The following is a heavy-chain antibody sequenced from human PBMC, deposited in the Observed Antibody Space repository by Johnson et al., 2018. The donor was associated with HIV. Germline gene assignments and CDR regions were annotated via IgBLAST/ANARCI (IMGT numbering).Heavy chain of an antibody. Sequence: VQLVESGGGLLAPGGSLRLSCAASGFTFRNTWMSWVRQAPGKGLEWVSVIYSGGSTYYADSVKGRFTISRDNSKNTLYLQMNSLRAEDTAVYYCARDRSIVGALDAFDIWGQGTMVTVSS. CDR1: GFTFRNTW. J-gene: IGHJ3*02. CDR2: IYSGGST. V-gene: IGHV3-66*02. CDR3: ARDRSIVGALDAFDI. D-gene: IGHD1-26*01.